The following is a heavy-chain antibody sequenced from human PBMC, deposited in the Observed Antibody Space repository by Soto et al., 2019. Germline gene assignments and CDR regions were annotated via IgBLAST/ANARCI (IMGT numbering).Heavy chain of an antibody. CDR2: IYPGDSDT. V-gene: IGHV5-51*01. Sequence: GESLKISCKGSGYSFTSYWIGWVRQMPGKGLEWMGIIYPGDSDTRYSPSFQGQVTISADKSISTAYLQWSSLKASDTAMYYCARLKYDYIWGSYRGYFDYWGQGTLVTVSS. CDR1: GYSFTSYW. CDR3: ARLKYDYIWGSYRGYFDY. J-gene: IGHJ4*02. D-gene: IGHD3-16*02.